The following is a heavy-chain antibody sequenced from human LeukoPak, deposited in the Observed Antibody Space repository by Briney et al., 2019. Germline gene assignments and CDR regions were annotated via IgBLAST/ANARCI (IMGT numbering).Heavy chain of an antibody. CDR3: AKDTSIGRYCTNGVCSPFDY. CDR2: ISDTGATT. J-gene: IGHJ4*02. Sequence: GGSLRLSCAGSGFTFSSYAMGWVRQAPGKGLEWVSAISDTGATTYYGDSVKGRFTISRDNSRSTLYLQMNSLRAEDTALYYCAKDTSIGRYCTNGVCSPFDYWGQGTLVTVSS. D-gene: IGHD2-8*01. CDR1: GFTFSSYA. V-gene: IGHV3-23*01.